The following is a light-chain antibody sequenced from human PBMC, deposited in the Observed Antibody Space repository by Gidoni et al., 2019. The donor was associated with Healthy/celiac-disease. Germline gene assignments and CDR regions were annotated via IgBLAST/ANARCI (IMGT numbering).Light chain of an antibody. V-gene: IGKV3-11*01. CDR3: QQRSNWWT. J-gene: IGKJ1*01. CDR1: QSVSSY. CDR2: DAS. Sequence: EIVLTQSPATLSLSPGERATLSCRASQSVSSYLAGYQQKPGKAPRLLIYDASNRATGIPARFSGSGSGTDFTLTISSLEPEDFAVYYCQQRSNWWTFXXXTKVEIK.